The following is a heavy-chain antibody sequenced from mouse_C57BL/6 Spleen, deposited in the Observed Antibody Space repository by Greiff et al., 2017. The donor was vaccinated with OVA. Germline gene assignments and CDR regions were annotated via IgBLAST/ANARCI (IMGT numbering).Heavy chain of an antibody. V-gene: IGHV1-15*01. J-gene: IGHJ3*01. D-gene: IGHD3-3*01. CDR2: IDPETGGT. CDR1: GYTFTDYE. CDR3: TRRGGTPNFAY. Sequence: VQVVESGAELVRPGASVTLSCKASGYTFTDYEMHWVKQTPVHGLEWIGAIDPETGGTAYNQKFKGKAILTADKSSSTAYMELRSLTSADSAVYYCTRRGGTPNFAYWGQGTLVTVSA.